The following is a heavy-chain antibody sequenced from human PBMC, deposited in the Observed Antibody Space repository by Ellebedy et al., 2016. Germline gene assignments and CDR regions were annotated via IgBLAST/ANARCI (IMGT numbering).Heavy chain of an antibody. CDR2: ISYDGSTT. Sequence: GESLKISCAASGFSFSTFGMHWVRQAPGKGLEWVALISYDGSTTYYADSVKGRFTVSRDNSKNTVYLQMSSLRPEDTAMYYCAKDHLEISLNNIGRWIDPWGQGTLVTVSS. D-gene: IGHD2/OR15-2a*01. CDR1: GFSFSTFG. CDR3: AKDHLEISLNNIGRWIDP. V-gene: IGHV3-30*18. J-gene: IGHJ5*02.